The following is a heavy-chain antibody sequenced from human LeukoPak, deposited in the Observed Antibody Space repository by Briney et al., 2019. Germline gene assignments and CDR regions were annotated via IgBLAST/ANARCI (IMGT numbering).Heavy chain of an antibody. V-gene: IGHV3-11*01. CDR3: ARDVGSSAWYSLVY. J-gene: IGHJ4*02. D-gene: IGHD6-19*01. Sequence: PGGSLRLSCAASGFTFSDYYMSWIRQAPGKGLEWVSYISSSGGTIYYADSVKGRFTISRDNAKNSLYLQMNSLRAEDTAVYYCARDVGSSAWYSLVYWGQGTLVTVSS. CDR1: GFTFSDYY. CDR2: ISSSGGTI.